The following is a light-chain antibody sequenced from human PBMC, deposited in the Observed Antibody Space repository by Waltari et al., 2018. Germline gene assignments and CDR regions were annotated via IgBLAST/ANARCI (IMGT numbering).Light chain of an antibody. Sequence: QSALTQPASVSGSPGQSITISCTGTNSDVGFYNYVSWYQQHPGKAPKRLIYDVSVRPSGVSKRFSGSKSGNRASLTSSGVQAEDEADYYCNSYTGSSSWVFGGGTRLTVL. CDR2: DVS. CDR3: NSYTGSSSWV. J-gene: IGLJ3*02. V-gene: IGLV2-14*01. CDR1: NSDVGFYNY.